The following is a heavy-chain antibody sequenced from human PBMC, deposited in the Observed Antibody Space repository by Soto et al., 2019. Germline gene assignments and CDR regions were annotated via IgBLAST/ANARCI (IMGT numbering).Heavy chain of an antibody. CDR1: GFTFSDFG. V-gene: IGHV3-30*18. CDR2: ISHDGSKR. J-gene: IGHJ4*01. D-gene: IGHD3-22*01. CDR3: AKTPTYVDGYDNTGYSSEDY. Sequence: GGSLRLSCEVSGFTFSDFGLDWVRQAPGKGLEWVAIISHDGSKRFYADSVKGRFTISRDNSKNKLYLQMSSLRPEDTALYYCAKTPTYVDGYDNTGYSSEDYWGHGTMVTLSS.